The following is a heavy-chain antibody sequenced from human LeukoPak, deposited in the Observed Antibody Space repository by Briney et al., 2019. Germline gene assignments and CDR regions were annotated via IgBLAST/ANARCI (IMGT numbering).Heavy chain of an antibody. V-gene: IGHV3-21*01. CDR3: ARDLAWDAFDI. Sequence: GGSLRLSCGASGFNFTNYNMKWVRQAPGKGLGWVSSIHSSSGYIYYADSLKGRFTISRDNAKNSLYLQMNSLRAEDTAVYYCARDLAWDAFDIWGQGTMVTVSS. CDR1: GFNFTNYN. CDR2: IHSSSGYI. J-gene: IGHJ3*02.